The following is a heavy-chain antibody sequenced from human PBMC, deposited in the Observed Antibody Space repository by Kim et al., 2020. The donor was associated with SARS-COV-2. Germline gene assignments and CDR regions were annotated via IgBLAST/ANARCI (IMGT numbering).Heavy chain of an antibody. CDR1: GFTFSSYA. D-gene: IGHD3-9*01. CDR2: ISGSGGST. CDR3: AKDAEVLRYFDWLQTPPR. J-gene: IGHJ4*02. V-gene: IGHV3-23*01. Sequence: GGSLRLSCAASGFTFSSYAMSWVRQAPGKGLEWVSAISGSGGSTYYADSVKGRFTISRDNSKNTLYLQMNSLRAEDTAVYYCAKDAEVLRYFDWLQTPPRWGQGTLVTVSS.